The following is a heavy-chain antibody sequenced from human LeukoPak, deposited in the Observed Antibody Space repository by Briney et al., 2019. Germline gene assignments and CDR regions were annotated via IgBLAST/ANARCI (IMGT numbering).Heavy chain of an antibody. V-gene: IGHV1-2*02. CDR2: VIPNIGAT. CDR3: ARSTDYYDTNGYYFPFDL. CDR1: GYTFSGNY. Sequence: ASVKVSCKASGYTFSGNYIYWLRQAPGQGLEWMGWVIPNIGATKYAQRFQGRVTMTRDTSISTAYMELRSLKSDDTAVYFCARSTDYYDTNGYYFPFDLWGQGTLITVSS. D-gene: IGHD3-22*01. J-gene: IGHJ4*02.